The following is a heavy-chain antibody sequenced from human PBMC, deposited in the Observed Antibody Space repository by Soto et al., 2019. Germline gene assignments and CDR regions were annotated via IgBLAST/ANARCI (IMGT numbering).Heavy chain of an antibody. D-gene: IGHD1-1*01. CDR3: VRDRGYPDSFDV. Sequence: GGSLRLSCAVSGFTFSSYGMHWVRQAPGKGLEWVAHISYDGSNEHYVDSVKGRFTISRDNSKNTLYLQMNSLRAEDTAVYFCVRDRGYPDSFDVWGRGTMVTVSS. CDR1: GFTFSSYG. V-gene: IGHV3-30*03. CDR2: ISYDGSNE. J-gene: IGHJ3*01.